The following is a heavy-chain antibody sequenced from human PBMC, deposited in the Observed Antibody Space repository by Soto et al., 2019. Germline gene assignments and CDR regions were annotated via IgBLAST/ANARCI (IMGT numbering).Heavy chain of an antibody. CDR3: AKLGGGSSSNYYGMDV. CDR1: GFTFSSYA. J-gene: IGHJ6*02. Sequence: GGSLRLSCAASGFTFSSYAMSWVRQAPGKGLEWVSAISGSGGSTYYADSVKGRFTISRDNSKNTLYLQMNSLRAEDTAVYYCAKLGGGSSSNYYGMDVWGQGTTVTVSS. V-gene: IGHV3-23*01. D-gene: IGHD6-6*01. CDR2: ISGSGGST.